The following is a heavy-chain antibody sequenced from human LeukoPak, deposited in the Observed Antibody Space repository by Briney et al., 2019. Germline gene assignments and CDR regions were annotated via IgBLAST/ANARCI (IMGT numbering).Heavy chain of an antibody. CDR3: ASDVKGVFDY. J-gene: IGHJ4*02. CDR2: ISYDGSNK. CDR1: GFTFSSYA. V-gene: IGHV3-30-3*01. Sequence: PGGSLRLSCAASGFTFSSYAMHWVRQAPGKGLEWVAVISYDGSNKYYADSVKGRFTISRDNSKNTLYLQMNSLRAEDTAVYYCASDVKGVFDYWGQGTLVTVSS.